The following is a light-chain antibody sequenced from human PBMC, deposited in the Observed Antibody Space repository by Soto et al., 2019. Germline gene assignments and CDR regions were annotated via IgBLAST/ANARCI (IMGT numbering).Light chain of an antibody. CDR2: RAS. Sequence: EIVMTQSPGTLSLSPGERATLSCRASQSINSNLAWYQQKPGQAPRLLMFRASIRATGFPARFSGSGSGTDFTLTISSLQSEDFAIYYCQQSYNTPITFGQGTRLEIK. CDR3: QQSYNTPIT. CDR1: QSINSN. J-gene: IGKJ5*01. V-gene: IGKV3-15*01.